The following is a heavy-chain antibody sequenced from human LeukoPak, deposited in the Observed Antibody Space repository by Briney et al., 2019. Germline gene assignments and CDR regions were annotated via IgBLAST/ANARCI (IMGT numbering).Heavy chain of an antibody. V-gene: IGHV1-69*13. CDR1: GGTFSSYA. CDR3: ARGREAAAGTGNWFDP. CDR2: IVPIFGTA. J-gene: IGHJ5*02. D-gene: IGHD6-13*01. Sequence: SVKVSCKASGGTFSSYAISWVRQAPGQGLEWMGGIVPIFGTANYAQKFQGRVTIAADESTSTAYMELSSLRSEDTAVYYCARGREAAAGTGNWFDPWGQGTLVTVSS.